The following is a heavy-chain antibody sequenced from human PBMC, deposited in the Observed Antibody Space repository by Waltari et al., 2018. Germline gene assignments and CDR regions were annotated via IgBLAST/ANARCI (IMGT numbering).Heavy chain of an antibody. J-gene: IGHJ4*02. CDR2: IYYTGTT. CDR3: ARDSGVRVAGTIAMAGGEFDS. D-gene: IGHD6-19*01. V-gene: IGHV4-39*07. Sequence: QLHLQESGPGLVKPSETLSLTCTVSGASIRSSTIYYWGWIRQPPGKGLEWIGYIYYTGTTYYNPSLQGRVTISVDTSKNQFSLKMTSVTAADTAVYYCARDSGVRVAGTIAMAGGEFDSWGQGSLVTVSS. CDR1: GASIRSSTIYY.